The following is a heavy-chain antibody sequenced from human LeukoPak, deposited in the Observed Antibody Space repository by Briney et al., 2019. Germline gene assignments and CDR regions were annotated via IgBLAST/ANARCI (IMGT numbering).Heavy chain of an antibody. CDR1: GFTFTTYW. J-gene: IGHJ4*02. CDR3: AKDMTAIGVYYFDY. D-gene: IGHD5-18*01. V-gene: IGHV3-74*01. CDR2: INSDGSIT. Sequence: GGSLRLSCAASGFTFTTYWMHWVRQAPGKGLVWVSHINSDGSITSYADSVKGRFTISRDNAKNSLYLQMNSLRAEDTALYYCAKDMTAIGVYYFDYWGQGTLVTVSS.